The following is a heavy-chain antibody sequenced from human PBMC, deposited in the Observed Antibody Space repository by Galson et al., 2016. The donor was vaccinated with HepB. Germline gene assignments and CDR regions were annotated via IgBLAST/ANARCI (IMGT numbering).Heavy chain of an antibody. CDR1: GGSITSGDYY. D-gene: IGHD3-9*01. CDR3: ARCNIRGSYFDFPLFDH. Sequence: TLSLTCAVSGGSITSGDYYWTWIRQHPGQGLEWIGHIYYSGNTYYNPSLKSRVTISVDTSENHFSLSVSSVTPADPAGYYCARCNIRGSYFDFPLFDHWGQGTLLTVSS. V-gene: IGHV4-31*11. J-gene: IGHJ4*02. CDR2: IYYSGNT.